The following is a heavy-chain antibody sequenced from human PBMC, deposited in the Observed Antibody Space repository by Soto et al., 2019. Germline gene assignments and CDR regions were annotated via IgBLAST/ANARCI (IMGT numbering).Heavy chain of an antibody. CDR3: ARGSLFLRYFDY. J-gene: IGHJ4*02. Sequence: PSETLSLTCTVSGGSISSYYWSWIRQPPGKGLEWIGDIFYSGSTNYNPSLKKRVTISVDTSKNQFSLKLSSVNAADTAVYECARGSLFLRYFDYWGQGTLVTVSS. D-gene: IGHD3-22*01. CDR2: IFYSGST. V-gene: IGHV4-59*01. CDR1: GGSISSYY.